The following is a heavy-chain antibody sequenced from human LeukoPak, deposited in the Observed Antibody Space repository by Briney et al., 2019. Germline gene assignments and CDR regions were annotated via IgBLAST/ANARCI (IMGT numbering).Heavy chain of an antibody. J-gene: IGHJ5*02. CDR2: VYYSGST. Sequence: SETLSLTCTVSGDSISSHYWSWIRQPPGKGLEWIGYVYYSGSTHYSPSLKDRATISVETSKNKFSLKLNSVTAADTAVYYCARERIAVAGPNNWFDPWGQGTLVTVSS. CDR1: GDSISSHY. V-gene: IGHV4-59*11. D-gene: IGHD6-13*01. CDR3: ARERIAVAGPNNWFDP.